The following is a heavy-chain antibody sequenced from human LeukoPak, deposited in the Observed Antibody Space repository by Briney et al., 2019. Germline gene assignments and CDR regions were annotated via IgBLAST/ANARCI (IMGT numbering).Heavy chain of an antibody. Sequence: GASVKVSCKASGYTFTSYGISWVRQAPGQGLEWMGWINPNSGGTNYAQKFQGRVTMTRDTSISTAYMELSRLRSDDTAVYYCARDEFTMVRGVISGYWGQGTLVTVSS. J-gene: IGHJ4*02. CDR1: GYTFTSYG. CDR2: INPNSGGT. D-gene: IGHD3-10*01. V-gene: IGHV1-2*02. CDR3: ARDEFTMVRGVISGY.